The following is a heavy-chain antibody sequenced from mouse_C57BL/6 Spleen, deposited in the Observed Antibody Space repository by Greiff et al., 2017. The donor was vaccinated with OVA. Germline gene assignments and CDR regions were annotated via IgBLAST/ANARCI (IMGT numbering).Heavy chain of an antibody. Sequence: DVHLVESGGGLVKPGGSLKLSCAASGFTFSDYGMHWVRQAPEKGLEWVAYISSGSSTIYYADTVKGRFTISRDNAKNTLFLQMTSLRSEDTAMYYCARRDYDASAWFAYWGQGTLVTVSA. J-gene: IGHJ3*01. D-gene: IGHD2-4*01. CDR3: ARRDYDASAWFAY. CDR2: ISSGSSTI. CDR1: GFTFSDYG. V-gene: IGHV5-17*01.